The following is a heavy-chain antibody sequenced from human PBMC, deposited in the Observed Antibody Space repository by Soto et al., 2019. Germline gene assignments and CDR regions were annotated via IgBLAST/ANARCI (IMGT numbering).Heavy chain of an antibody. CDR3: TRGLLGGAPSYTFHGMDV. V-gene: IGHV3-72*01. D-gene: IGHD1-26*01. CDR1: GFTFSDHY. J-gene: IGHJ6*01. Sequence: EVQLVESGGGLVQPGGSLRLSCAASGFTFSDHYMDWVRQAPGKGLEWVARSRNRVNSHTTEYAASVKGRFTISRDESKSSLYLQMTRLKIEDTAVYYCTRGLLGGAPSYTFHGMDVWGQGTTVTVSS. CDR2: SRNRVNSHTT.